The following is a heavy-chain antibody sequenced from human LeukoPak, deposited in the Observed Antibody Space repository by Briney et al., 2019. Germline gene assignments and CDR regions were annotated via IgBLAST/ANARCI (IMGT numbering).Heavy chain of an antibody. CDR1: GSCFTSYW. J-gene: IGHJ4*02. CDR3: ARSEIAVAGTVY. Sequence: GASLQISCKGSGSCFTSYWLGWVRQLPGKGLEWMGIIYPGDSDTRYSPSFQGQVTISADKSISTAYLQWSSLKAADTAMYYCARSEIAVAGTVYWGQGTLVTVSS. D-gene: IGHD6-19*01. CDR2: IYPGDSDT. V-gene: IGHV5-51*01.